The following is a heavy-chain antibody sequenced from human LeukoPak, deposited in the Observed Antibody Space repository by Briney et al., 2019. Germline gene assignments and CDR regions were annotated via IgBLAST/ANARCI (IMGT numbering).Heavy chain of an antibody. CDR1: GFTFSSYG. D-gene: IGHD4-17*01. CDR2: ISYDGSYK. Sequence: PGRSLRLSCAASGFTFSSYGMHWVRQAPGKGLEWVAVISYDGSYKYYADSVKGRFTISRDNSKNTLYLQMNSLRAEDTAVYYCAKVSDYGGYALDYWGQGTLVTVSS. J-gene: IGHJ4*02. CDR3: AKVSDYGGYALDY. V-gene: IGHV3-30*18.